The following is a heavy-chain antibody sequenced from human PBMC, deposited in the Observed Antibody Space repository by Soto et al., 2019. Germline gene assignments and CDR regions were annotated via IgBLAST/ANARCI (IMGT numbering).Heavy chain of an antibody. CDR1: GFTFSSYA. J-gene: IGHJ4*02. D-gene: IGHD6-13*01. Sequence: QVQLVESGGGVVQPGRSLRLSCAASGFTFSSYAMHWVRQAPGKGLEWVAVISYDGSKKYYADSVKGRFTISRDNSKNTLYLQMNSLRAEDTAVYYCANSIAAARQMERDYWGQGTLVTVSS. V-gene: IGHV3-30-3*01. CDR2: ISYDGSKK. CDR3: ANSIAAARQMERDY.